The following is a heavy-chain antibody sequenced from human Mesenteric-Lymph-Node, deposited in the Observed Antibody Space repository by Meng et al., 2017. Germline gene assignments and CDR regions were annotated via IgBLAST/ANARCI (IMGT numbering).Heavy chain of an antibody. Sequence: GGSLRLSCAASGFTFSNAWMSWVRQAPGKGLEWVGRIKSKTDGGTTDYAAPVKGRFTISRDDSKNTLYLQMNSLKTEDTAVYYCTTSHYCSGGSCYGLFDYWGQGTLVTVSS. CDR3: TTSHYCSGGSCYGLFDY. J-gene: IGHJ4*02. D-gene: IGHD2-15*01. CDR2: IKSKTDGGTT. CDR1: GFTFSNAW. V-gene: IGHV3-15*01.